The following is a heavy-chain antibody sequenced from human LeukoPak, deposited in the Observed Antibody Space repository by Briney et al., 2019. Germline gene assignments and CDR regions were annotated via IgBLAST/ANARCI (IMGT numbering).Heavy chain of an antibody. CDR2: ISGSGGST. Sequence: GGSLRLSCAASGFTFSSYAMSWVRQAPGKGLEWVSAISGSGGSTYYADSVKGRFTISRDNSKNTLYLQMNSLRAEDTAVHYCAKDWTDSSGSSPFDYWGQGTLVTVSS. J-gene: IGHJ4*02. D-gene: IGHD3-22*01. V-gene: IGHV3-23*01. CDR1: GFTFSSYA. CDR3: AKDWTDSSGSSPFDY.